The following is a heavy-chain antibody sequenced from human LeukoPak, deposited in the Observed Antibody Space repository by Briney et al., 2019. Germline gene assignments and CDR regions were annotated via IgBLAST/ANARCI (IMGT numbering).Heavy chain of an antibody. V-gene: IGHV1-69*05. J-gene: IGHJ5*02. D-gene: IGHD2-15*01. CDR2: IIPIFGTA. CDR3: ARDRGYCSGGSCRNWFDP. CDR1: GGTFSSYA. Sequence: SVKVSCKASGGTFSSYAISWVRQAPGQGLEWMGRIIPIFGTANYAQKFQGRVTITTDESTSTAYMELSSLRSEDTAVYYCARDRGYCSGGSCRNWFDPWGQGTLVTVSS.